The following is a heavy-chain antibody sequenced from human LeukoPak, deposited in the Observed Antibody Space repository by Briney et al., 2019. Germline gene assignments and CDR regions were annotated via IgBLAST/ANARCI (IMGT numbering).Heavy chain of an antibody. J-gene: IGHJ4*02. CDR2: ISSSGSYI. D-gene: IGHD3-22*01. CDR1: GFTFSDYY. V-gene: IGHV3-11*01. CDR3: ARDPNYYDSSGYSGY. Sequence: PGGSLRLSCAASGFTFSDYYMSWIRQAPGKGPEWVSFISSSGSYIHYADSVKGRFTISRDNAESSLYLQMNSLRAEDTAVYYCARDPNYYDSSGYSGYWGQGTLVTVSS.